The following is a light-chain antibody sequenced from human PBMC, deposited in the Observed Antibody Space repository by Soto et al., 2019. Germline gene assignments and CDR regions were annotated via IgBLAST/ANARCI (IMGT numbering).Light chain of an antibody. Sequence: EIVLTQSPATLSLSPGDRATLSCRASQSVDRYSAWYQEKPGQAPRLLIYDTSDRATGIPDRFSGSGSGTDFTLTISSVEPEDFAVYYCQQGSHWYTFGQGTKLEIK. V-gene: IGKV3-11*01. J-gene: IGKJ2*01. CDR3: QQGSHWYT. CDR2: DTS. CDR1: QSVDRY.